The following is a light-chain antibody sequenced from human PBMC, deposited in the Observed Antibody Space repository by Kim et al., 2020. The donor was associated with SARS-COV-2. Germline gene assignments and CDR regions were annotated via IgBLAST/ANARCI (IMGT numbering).Light chain of an antibody. CDR2: RND. J-gene: IGLJ1*01. CDR1: SSNIGNNY. CDR3: AAWDDSLSGYV. V-gene: IGLV1-47*01. Sequence: GPRVTISCSGSSSNIGNNYVYWYQQPPGTAPKVFIYRNDQRPSGVPDRFSGSKSGTSASLAISGLRSEDEADYYCAAWDDSLSGYVFGTGTKVTVL.